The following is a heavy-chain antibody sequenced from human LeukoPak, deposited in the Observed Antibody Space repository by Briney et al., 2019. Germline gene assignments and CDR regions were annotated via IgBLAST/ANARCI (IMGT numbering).Heavy chain of an antibody. Sequence: GGSLRLSCAASGFTFSSYGMHWVRQAPGKGLEWVAFIRYDGSNKYYADSVKGRFTISRDNAKNTLNLQMNSLRAEDTAVYYCARVARGIAVWTFDYWGQGTLVTVSS. CDR1: GFTFSSYG. J-gene: IGHJ4*02. D-gene: IGHD6-19*01. V-gene: IGHV3-30*02. CDR3: ARVARGIAVWTFDY. CDR2: IRYDGSNK.